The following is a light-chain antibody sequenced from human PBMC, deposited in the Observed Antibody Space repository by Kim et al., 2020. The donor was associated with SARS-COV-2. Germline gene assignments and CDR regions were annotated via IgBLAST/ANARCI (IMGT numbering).Light chain of an antibody. CDR2: GQN. V-gene: IGLV3-19*01. J-gene: IGLJ3*02. Sequence: ALGQTVRITCQGATLRSYYASWYQQKPGQAPLLLIYGQNKRPSGIPGRFSGSSSGNTASLTITGAQAEDEADYYCNSRDSSDSHLVFGGGTQLTVL. CDR1: TLRSYY. CDR3: NSRDSSDSHLV.